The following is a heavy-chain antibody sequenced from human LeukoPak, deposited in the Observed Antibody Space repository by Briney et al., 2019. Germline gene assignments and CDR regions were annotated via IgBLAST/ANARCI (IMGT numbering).Heavy chain of an antibody. V-gene: IGHV1-69*13. CDR2: IIPIFGTA. J-gene: IGHJ6*02. Sequence: SVKVSCKASGGTFISYAISWVRQAPGQGLEWMGGIIPIFGTANYAQKFQGRVTITADESTSTAYMELSSLRSEDTAVYYCARENIVVVPAARNYYYGMDVWGQGTTVTVSS. CDR1: GGTFISYA. CDR3: ARENIVVVPAARNYYYGMDV. D-gene: IGHD2-2*01.